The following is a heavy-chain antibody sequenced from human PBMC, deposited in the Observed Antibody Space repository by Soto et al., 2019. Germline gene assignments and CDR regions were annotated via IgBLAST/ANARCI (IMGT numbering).Heavy chain of an antibody. Sequence: GGSLRLSCAASAFTFSSFGMHWVRQAPGKGLEWVAVISYDGTKKYYADSVKGRFTISRDNSKNTLDLQMNSLRGDDTAVYYCAREGPYMRRAFDIWGHGTMVTVSS. V-gene: IGHV3-30*03. CDR2: ISYDGTKK. J-gene: IGHJ3*02. CDR1: AFTFSSFG. D-gene: IGHD4-4*01. CDR3: AREGPYMRRAFDI.